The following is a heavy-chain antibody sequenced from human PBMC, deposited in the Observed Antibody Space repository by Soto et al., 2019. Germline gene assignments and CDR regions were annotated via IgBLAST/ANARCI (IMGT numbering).Heavy chain of an antibody. Sequence: SETLSLTCTVSGGSISSYYWSWIRQPPGKGLEWIGYIYYSGSTNYNPSLKSRVTISVDTSKNQFSLKLSSVTAADTAVYYCARDRGSGFDYWGQGTLVTVSS. CDR2: IYYSGST. CDR3: ARDRGSGFDY. V-gene: IGHV4-59*01. J-gene: IGHJ4*02. CDR1: GGSISSYY.